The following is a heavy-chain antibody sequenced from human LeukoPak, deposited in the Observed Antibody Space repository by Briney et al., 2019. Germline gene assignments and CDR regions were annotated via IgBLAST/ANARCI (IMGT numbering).Heavy chain of an antibody. D-gene: IGHD6-13*01. CDR2: IYTSGST. Sequence: SETLSLTCAVYGGSFSGYYWSWIRQPAGKGLEWIGRIYTSGSTNYNPSLKSRVTISVDTSKNQFSLKLSSVTAADTAVYYCARGSSFSYYFDYWGQGTLVTVSS. CDR1: GGSFSGYY. CDR3: ARGSSFSYYFDY. V-gene: IGHV4-59*10. J-gene: IGHJ4*02.